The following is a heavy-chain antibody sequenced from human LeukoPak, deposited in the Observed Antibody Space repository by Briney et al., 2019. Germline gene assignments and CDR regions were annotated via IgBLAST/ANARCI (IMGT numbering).Heavy chain of an antibody. D-gene: IGHD6-13*01. CDR1: GGSISSSSYY. J-gene: IGHJ4*02. Sequence: SETLSLTCSVSGGSISSSSYYWGWIRQPPGKGLEWIGSIYYSGNTYNNPSLKSRVTISVDTSKNHFSLKLTSVTAADTAVYYCAKRGGIAADGLLDYWGQGTLVTVSS. CDR3: AKRGGIAADGLLDY. CDR2: IYYSGNT. V-gene: IGHV4-39*02.